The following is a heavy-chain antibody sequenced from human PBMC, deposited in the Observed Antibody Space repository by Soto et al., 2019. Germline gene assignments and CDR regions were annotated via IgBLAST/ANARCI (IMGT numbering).Heavy chain of an antibody. D-gene: IGHD1-26*01. CDR2: IWYDGSNK. CDR1: GFTFSSYG. CDR3: AGGIVLYGMDV. J-gene: IGHJ6*02. V-gene: IGHV3-33*01. Sequence: QVQLVESGGGVVQPGRSLRLSCAASGFTFSSYGMHWVRQAPGKGLEWVAVIWYDGSNKYYADSVKGRFTISGDNSKNTLYLQMNSLRAEDTAVYYCAGGIVLYGMDVWGQGTTVTVSS.